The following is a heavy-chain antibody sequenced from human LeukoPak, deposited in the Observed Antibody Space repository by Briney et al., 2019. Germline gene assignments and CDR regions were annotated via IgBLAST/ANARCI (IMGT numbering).Heavy chain of an antibody. D-gene: IGHD3-3*01. CDR3: AKDNLNYDFWSGYPFDY. CDR2: IYSGGST. Sequence: GGSLRLSCAASGFTVSSNYMSWVRQAPGKGLEWVSVIYSGGSTYYADSVKGRFTISRDNSKNTLYLQMNSLRAEDTAVYYCAKDNLNYDFWSGYPFDYWGQGTLVTVSS. J-gene: IGHJ4*02. V-gene: IGHV3-53*01. CDR1: GFTVSSNY.